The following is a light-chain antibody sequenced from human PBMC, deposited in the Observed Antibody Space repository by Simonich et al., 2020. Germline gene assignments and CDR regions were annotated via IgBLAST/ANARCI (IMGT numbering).Light chain of an antibody. Sequence: IVLTQSPATLSLSPGERATLSCRASQSVSSYLAWYQQKPGQAPRLLIYDASNRATGIPARVSGRGSGTDFTLTISSLEPEDFAVYYCQQRSNWPPITFGQGTRLEIK. CDR2: DAS. J-gene: IGKJ5*01. CDR3: QQRSNWPPIT. CDR1: QSVSSY. V-gene: IGKV3-11*01.